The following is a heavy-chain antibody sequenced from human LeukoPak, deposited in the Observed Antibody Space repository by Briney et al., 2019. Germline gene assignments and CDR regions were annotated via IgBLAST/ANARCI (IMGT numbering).Heavy chain of an antibody. J-gene: IGHJ6*02. CDR2: INHSGST. Sequence: SETLSLTCTVSGGSISSYYWSWIRQPPGKGLEWIGEINHSGSTNYNPSLKSRVTISVDTSKNQFSLKLSSVTAADTAVYYCAREVGYGSGSYYTGYYYYYGMDVWGQGTTVTVSS. CDR3: AREVGYGSGSYYTGYYYYYGMDV. D-gene: IGHD3-10*01. V-gene: IGHV4-34*01. CDR1: GGSISSYY.